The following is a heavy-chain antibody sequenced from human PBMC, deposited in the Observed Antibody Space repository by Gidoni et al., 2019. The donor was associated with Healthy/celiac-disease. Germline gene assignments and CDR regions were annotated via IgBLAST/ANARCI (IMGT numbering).Heavy chain of an antibody. Sequence: QVQVVQSGAEVKKPGASVQVSCKASGSSVTGYYMHWVRQAPGQGLEWMGWINPTSGGTNYAQKFQGWVTMTRDTSISTAYMELGRLRSDDTAVYYCARELDLMSVWFDPWGQGTLVTVSS. CDR1: GSSVTGYY. CDR3: ARELDLMSVWFDP. J-gene: IGHJ5*02. CDR2: INPTSGGT. V-gene: IGHV1-2*04. D-gene: IGHD3-10*02.